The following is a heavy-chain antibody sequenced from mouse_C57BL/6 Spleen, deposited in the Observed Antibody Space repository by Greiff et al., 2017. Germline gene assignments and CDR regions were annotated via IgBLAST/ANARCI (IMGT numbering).Heavy chain of an antibody. Sequence: EVKVEESGGGLVQPGGSMKLSCVASGFTFSNYWMNWVRQSPEKVLEWVAQIRLKYDNYETHYAESVKGRFTSSRDDSKSSVYLQMNNLRAEDTGIDYCTTRFAYWGQGTLVTVSA. CDR3: TTRFAY. J-gene: IGHJ3*01. CDR1: GFTFSNYW. V-gene: IGHV6-3*01. CDR2: IRLKYDNYET.